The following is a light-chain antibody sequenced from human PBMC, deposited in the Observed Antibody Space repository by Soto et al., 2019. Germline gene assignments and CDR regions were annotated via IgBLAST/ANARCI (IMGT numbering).Light chain of an antibody. CDR1: QSVLYSSNNKNY. CDR3: QQYYSTLIT. Sequence: DIVMTQSPDSLAVSLGERATINCKSSQSVLYSSNNKNYLAWYKQKPGQPPKLLISWASTRESGVPDRFSGSGSGTNFTLTISSLQAEDVEVYYCQQYYSTLITFGQGTRLEIK. J-gene: IGKJ5*01. CDR2: WAS. V-gene: IGKV4-1*01.